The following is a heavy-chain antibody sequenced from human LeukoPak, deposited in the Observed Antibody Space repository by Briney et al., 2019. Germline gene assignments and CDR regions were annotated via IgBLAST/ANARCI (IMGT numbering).Heavy chain of an antibody. J-gene: IGHJ2*01. Sequence: PSETLSLTCTVSGGSISSYYWSWIRQPPGKGLEWIGYIYYSGSTNYNPSLKSRVTISVDTSKNQFSLKLSSVTAADTAVYYCARAQPKSIAAAGRSWYFDLWGRGTLVTVSS. CDR3: ARAQPKSIAAAGRSWYFDL. CDR1: GGSISSYY. D-gene: IGHD6-13*01. CDR2: IYYSGST. V-gene: IGHV4-59*01.